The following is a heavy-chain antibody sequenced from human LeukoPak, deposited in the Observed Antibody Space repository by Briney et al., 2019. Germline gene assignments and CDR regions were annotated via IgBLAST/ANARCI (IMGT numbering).Heavy chain of an antibody. J-gene: IGHJ6*03. V-gene: IGHV3-21*01. Sequence: GGSLRLSCAASGFTFSNYNMNWVRQAPPKGLEWVSSISISSTYIYYADSVKGRFTISRDNAKNSLYLQMNSPRAEDTAVYYCASGGSSSSYYYYYYMDVWGKGTTVTVSS. CDR2: ISISSTYI. CDR1: GFTFSNYN. D-gene: IGHD6-6*01. CDR3: ASGGSSSSYYYYYYMDV.